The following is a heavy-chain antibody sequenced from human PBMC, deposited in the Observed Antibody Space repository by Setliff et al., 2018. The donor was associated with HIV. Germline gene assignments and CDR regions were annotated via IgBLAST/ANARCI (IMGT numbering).Heavy chain of an antibody. D-gene: IGHD3-3*01. J-gene: IGHJ3*02. CDR3: ARVPRITTLRNAFDI. Sequence: LSLTCAVYGGSFSGSYWSWIRQPPGKGLEWIGNIYYIGNTDYNPSPKSRVTISIDTSKNQFSLKLSSVTAADTAIYYCARVPRITTLRNAFDIWGQGTMVTVSS. CDR1: GGSFSGSY. V-gene: IGHV4-34*09. CDR2: IYYIGNT.